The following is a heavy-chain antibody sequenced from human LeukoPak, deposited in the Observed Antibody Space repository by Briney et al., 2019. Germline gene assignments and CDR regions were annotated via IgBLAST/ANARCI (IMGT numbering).Heavy chain of an antibody. CDR1: GGTFSSYA. D-gene: IGHD3-10*01. J-gene: IGHJ4*02. Sequence: SVKVSCKASGGTFSSYAISWVRQAPGQGLEWMGGIIPIFGTANYAQKFQGRVTITADESTSTAYMELSSLRSEDTAVYYCATVTVDGSGSYRWGQGTLVTVSS. CDR2: IIPIFGTA. CDR3: ATVTVDGSGSYR. V-gene: IGHV1-69*13.